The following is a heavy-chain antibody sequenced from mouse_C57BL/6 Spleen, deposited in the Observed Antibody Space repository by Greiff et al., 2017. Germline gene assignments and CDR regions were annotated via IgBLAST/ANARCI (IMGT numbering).Heavy chain of an antibody. CDR3: ASYGSSSSMDY. D-gene: IGHD1-1*01. J-gene: IGHJ4*01. CDR2: IHPNSGST. Sequence: QVQLQQPGAELVKPGASVKLSCKASGYTFTSYWMHWVKQRPGQGLEWIGMIHPNSGSTNYNEKFKSKATLTVNKSSSTAYMQLSSLTSEDSAVYYCASYGSSSSMDYWGQGTSVTVSS. CDR1: GYTFTSYW. V-gene: IGHV1-64*01.